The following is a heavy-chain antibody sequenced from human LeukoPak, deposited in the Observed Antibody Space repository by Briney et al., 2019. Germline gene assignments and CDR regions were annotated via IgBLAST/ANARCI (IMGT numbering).Heavy chain of an antibody. J-gene: IGHJ4*02. CDR2: INPNSGGT. CDR1: GYTVTSYY. D-gene: IGHD3-22*01. Sequence: GASVKVSFKASGYTVTSYYMHWVRQAPGQGLEWMGWINPNSGGTNYAQKFQGRVTMTRDTSISTAYMELSRLRSGDTAVYYCARQPGYYLNFDYWGQGTLVTVSS. CDR3: ARQPGYYLNFDY. V-gene: IGHV1-2*02.